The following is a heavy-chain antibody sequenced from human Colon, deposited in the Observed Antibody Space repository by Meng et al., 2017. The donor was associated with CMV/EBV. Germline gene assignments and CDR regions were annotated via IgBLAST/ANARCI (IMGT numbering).Heavy chain of an antibody. D-gene: IGHD2-8*01. CDR2: ISSSSSYI. CDR3: AKDSYCTNGVCYTSYYYYGMDV. J-gene: IGHJ6*02. V-gene: IGHV3-21*04. Sequence: GESLKISCAASGFTFSSYSMNWVRQAPGKGLEWVSSISSSSSYIYYADSVKGRFTISRDNSKNTLYLQMNSLRAEDTAVYYCAKDSYCTNGVCYTSYYYYGMDVWGQGTTVTVSS. CDR1: GFTFSSYS.